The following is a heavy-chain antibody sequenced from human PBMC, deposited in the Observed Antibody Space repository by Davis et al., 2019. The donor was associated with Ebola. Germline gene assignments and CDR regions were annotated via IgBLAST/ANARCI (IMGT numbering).Heavy chain of an antibody. CDR1: GGSISTYY. V-gene: IGHV4-59*12. CDR2: IYYSGST. D-gene: IGHD4-17*01. J-gene: IGHJ5*02. Sequence: SETLSLTCTVSGGSISTYYWNWIRQFPGKGLEWIGFIYYSGSTNYNPSLKSRVTISVDTSKNQFSLKLSSVTAADTAVYYCARETTTVTTGWFDPWGQGTLVTVSS. CDR3: ARETTTVTTGWFDP.